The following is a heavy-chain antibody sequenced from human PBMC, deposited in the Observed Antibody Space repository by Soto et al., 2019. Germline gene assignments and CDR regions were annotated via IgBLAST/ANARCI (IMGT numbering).Heavy chain of an antibody. CDR1: GFTFSSYA. Sequence: WGSLRLSCAASGFTFSSYAMSWVRQAPGKGLEWVSAISGSGGSTYYADSVKGRFTISRDNSKNTLYLQMNSLRAEDTAVYYCAKAVRYDFWSGYYQDAFDIWGQGTMVTVSS. J-gene: IGHJ3*02. CDR2: ISGSGGST. V-gene: IGHV3-23*01. CDR3: AKAVRYDFWSGYYQDAFDI. D-gene: IGHD3-3*01.